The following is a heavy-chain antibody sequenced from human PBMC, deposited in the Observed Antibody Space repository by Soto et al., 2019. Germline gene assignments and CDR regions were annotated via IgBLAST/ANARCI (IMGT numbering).Heavy chain of an antibody. Sequence: SETLSLTCTVSGGSISSGGYYWSWIRQHPGKGLEWIGYIYYSGSTYYNPSLKSRVTISVDTSKNQFSLKLSSVTAADTAVYYCARGLGSGSDNWFDPWGQGTLVTVSS. V-gene: IGHV4-31*03. CDR1: GGSISSGGYY. CDR2: IYYSGST. CDR3: ARGLGSGSDNWFDP. J-gene: IGHJ5*02. D-gene: IGHD3-10*01.